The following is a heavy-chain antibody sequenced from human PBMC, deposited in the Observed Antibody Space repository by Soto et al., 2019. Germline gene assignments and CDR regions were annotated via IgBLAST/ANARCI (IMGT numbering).Heavy chain of an antibody. CDR1: GGTFSSYA. D-gene: IGHD6-13*01. CDR3: AREARAAARPAQLDY. J-gene: IGHJ4*02. Sequence: QVQLVQSGAEVQKPGSSVKVSCKASGGTFSSYAISWVRQAPGQGLEWMGGIIPIFGTANYAQKFQGRVTITADASTSTAYMELSSLRSEDTAVYYCAREARAAARPAQLDYWGQGTLVTVSS. V-gene: IGHV1-69*01. CDR2: IIPIFGTA.